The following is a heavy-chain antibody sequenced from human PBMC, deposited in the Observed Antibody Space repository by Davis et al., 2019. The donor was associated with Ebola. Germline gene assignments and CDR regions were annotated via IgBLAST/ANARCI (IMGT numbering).Heavy chain of an antibody. CDR1: GGSISNYY. V-gene: IGHV4-59*01. CDR2: IHYSGST. D-gene: IGHD3-3*01. Sequence: SETLSLTCTVSGGSISNYYWSWIRQPPGKGLEWIGYIHYSGSTNHNPSLKSRVTISVDTSKNQFSLKLSSVTAADTAVYYCATDYHWGQGTLVTVSS. CDR3: ATDYH. J-gene: IGHJ5*02.